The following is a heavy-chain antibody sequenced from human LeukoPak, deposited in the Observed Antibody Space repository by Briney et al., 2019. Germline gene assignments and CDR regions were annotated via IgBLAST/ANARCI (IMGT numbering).Heavy chain of an antibody. J-gene: IGHJ4*02. CDR2: ISGSGGST. Sequence: GGSLRLSCAASGFTLSNYAMSWVCQAPGKGLEWVSAISGSGGSTYYADSVKGRFTISRDNSKNTLYLQMNSLRAEDTAVYYCAKDQDYYDSSGYYGHWGQGTLVTVSS. V-gene: IGHV3-23*01. CDR1: GFTLSNYA. D-gene: IGHD3-22*01. CDR3: AKDQDYYDSSGYYGH.